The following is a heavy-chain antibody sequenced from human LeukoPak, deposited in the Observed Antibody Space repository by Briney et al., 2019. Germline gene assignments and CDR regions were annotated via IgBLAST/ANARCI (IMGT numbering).Heavy chain of an antibody. V-gene: IGHV1-3*01. Sequence: ASVKVSCTASGYTFTSYAMHWVRQAPGQRLEWMGWINAGNGDTRYSQKFQDRVTITRDTSASTAFMELSSLRSEDTAVYYCARGYNTSWSGGADYWGQGTLVTVSS. CDR1: GYTFTSYA. D-gene: IGHD6-13*01. J-gene: IGHJ4*02. CDR3: ARGYNTSWSGGADY. CDR2: INAGNGDT.